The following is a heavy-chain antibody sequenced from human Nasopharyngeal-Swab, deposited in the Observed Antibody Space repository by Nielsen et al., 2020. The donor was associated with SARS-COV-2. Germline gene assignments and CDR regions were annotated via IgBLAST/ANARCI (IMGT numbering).Heavy chain of an antibody. CDR2: ISYDGSNK. CDR3: ARGPPEAYCGGDCYSYFDY. V-gene: IGHV3-30-3*01. CDR1: GFTFSSYA. Sequence: GGSLRLSCTASGFTFSSYAMHWVRQAPGKGLEWVAVISYDGSNKYYADSVKGRFTISRHNSKNTLYLQMNSLRAADTAVYYCARGPPEAYCGGDCYSYFDYWGQGTLVTVSS. D-gene: IGHD2-21*02. J-gene: IGHJ4*02.